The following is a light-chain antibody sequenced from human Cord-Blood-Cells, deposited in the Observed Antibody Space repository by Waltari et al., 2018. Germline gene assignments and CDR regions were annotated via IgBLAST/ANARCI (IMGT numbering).Light chain of an antibody. V-gene: IGKV3-15*01. CDR2: GAS. CDR1: QSVSSN. Sequence: EIVMTQSPATLSVSPGERATLSCRASQSVSSNLAWYQQKPGQAHRLLIYGASTRATGIPARFSGSGSGTEFTLTIRSLQSEDFAVYYCQQYHNWPPYTFGQGTKLEIK. CDR3: QQYHNWPPYT. J-gene: IGKJ2*01.